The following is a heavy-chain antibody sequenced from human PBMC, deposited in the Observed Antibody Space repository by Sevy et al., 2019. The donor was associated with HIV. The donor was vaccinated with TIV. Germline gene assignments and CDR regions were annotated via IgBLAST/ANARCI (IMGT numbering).Heavy chain of an antibody. CDR3: ARRNDFDI. J-gene: IGHJ3*02. Sequence: SETLSLTCTVSGGSINSDHWNWIRQPPGKGLEWIGYFYYTGGTNYNPSLKNRVTISVDRTTNKFSLKLTSVTAADTAVYYCARRNDFDIWGQGTMVTVSS. V-gene: IGHV4-59*08. CDR2: FYYTGGT. CDR1: GGSINSDH.